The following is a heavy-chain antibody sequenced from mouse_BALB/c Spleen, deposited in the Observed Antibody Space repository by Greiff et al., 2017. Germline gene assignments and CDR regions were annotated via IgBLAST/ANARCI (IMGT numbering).Heavy chain of an antibody. CDR3: ARRGLKYWYFDV. D-gene: IGHD1-3*01. CDR1: GYTFTSYW. J-gene: IGHJ1*01. V-gene: IGHV1S132*01. Sequence: QVQLKESGAELVKPGASVKLSCKTSGYTFTSYWIQWVKQRPGQGLGWIGEIFPGTGTTYYNEKFKGKATLTIDTSSSTAYMQLSSLTSEDSAVYFCARRGLKYWYFDVWGAGTTVTVSS. CDR2: IFPGTGTT.